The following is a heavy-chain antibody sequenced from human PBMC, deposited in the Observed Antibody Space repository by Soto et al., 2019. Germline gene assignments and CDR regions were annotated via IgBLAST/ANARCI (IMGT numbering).Heavy chain of an antibody. CDR1: GFTFDDYA. CDR2: ISWNSGSI. Sequence: DVQLVESGGGLVQPGRSLRLSCAASGFTFDDYAMHWVRQAPGKGLEWVSGISWNSGSIGYADSVKGRFTISRDNAKNSLYLQMNSLRAEDTALYYCAKDTGLGYCSGGSCYSAFDIWGQGTMVTVSS. CDR3: AKDTGLGYCSGGSCYSAFDI. J-gene: IGHJ3*02. D-gene: IGHD2-15*01. V-gene: IGHV3-9*01.